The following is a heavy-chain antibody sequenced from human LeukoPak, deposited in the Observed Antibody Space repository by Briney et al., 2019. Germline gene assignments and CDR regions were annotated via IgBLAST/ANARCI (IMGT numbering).Heavy chain of an antibody. CDR3: ARGVRSSSYGPRHSYYFDY. J-gene: IGHJ4*02. D-gene: IGHD6-13*01. V-gene: IGHV1-46*01. Sequence: ASVKVSCKASGYTFTSYYIHWVRQAPGQGLEWMGIINPSGGSTSYAQKFQGRVTMTRDTSTSTVYMELSSLRSEDTAVYYCARGVRSSSYGPRHSYYFDYWGQGTLVTVSS. CDR2: INPSGGST. CDR1: GYTFTSYY.